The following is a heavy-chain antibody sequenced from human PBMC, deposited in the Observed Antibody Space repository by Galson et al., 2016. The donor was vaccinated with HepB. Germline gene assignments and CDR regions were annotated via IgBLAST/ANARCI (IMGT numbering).Heavy chain of an antibody. J-gene: IGHJ5*02. V-gene: IGHV3-7*01. CDR3: AREYYARDWFDP. CDR2: INQDGSGT. CDR1: GFTFSTYW. Sequence: SLRLSCAASGFTFSTYWMSWVRQAPGKGLEWVANINQDGSGTYHVDSVKGRFTISRDNAKNSLYLQMNSLRAEDTAVYFCAREYYARDWFDPWGQGTLVTVSS. D-gene: IGHD3-10*02.